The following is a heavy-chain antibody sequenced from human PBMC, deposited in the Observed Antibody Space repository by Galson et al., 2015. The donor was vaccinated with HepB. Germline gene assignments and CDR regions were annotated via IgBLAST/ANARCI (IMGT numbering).Heavy chain of an antibody. D-gene: IGHD3-22*01. J-gene: IGHJ4*02. Sequence: SVKVSCKASGYTFTSYGISWVRQAPGQGLEWMGWISAYNGNTNYAQKLQGRVTMTTDTSTSTAYMELRSLRSDDTAVYYCARDWINYDSSGYYWGPFDYWGQGTLVTVSS. CDR1: GYTFTSYG. V-gene: IGHV1-18*01. CDR3: ARDWINYDSSGYYWGPFDY. CDR2: ISAYNGNT.